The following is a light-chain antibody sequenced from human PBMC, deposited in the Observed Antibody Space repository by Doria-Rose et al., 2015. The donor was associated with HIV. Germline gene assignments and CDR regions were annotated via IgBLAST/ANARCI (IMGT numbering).Light chain of an antibody. V-gene: IGKV3-20*01. Sequence: EIVLTQSPGTLSLSPGERATLSCRASQSFSSTYLAWYQQKPGQAPSLLIYDGSTRATGIPDRLSASGSGTDFTLTINRLEPEDFALYYCHQYGTSWTFGQGTKVVI. CDR1: QSFSSTY. J-gene: IGKJ1*01. CDR3: HQYGTSWT. CDR2: DGS.